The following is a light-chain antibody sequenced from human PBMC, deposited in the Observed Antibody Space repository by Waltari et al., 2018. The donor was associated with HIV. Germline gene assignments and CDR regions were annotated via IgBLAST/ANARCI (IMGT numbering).Light chain of an antibody. CDR3: SSYGGRDNLI. J-gene: IGLJ2*01. CDR2: EVF. V-gene: IGLV2-8*01. CDR1: RSDIGNYNF. Sequence: QSALTQPPSASGSPGQSVTISCTGTRSDIGNYNFVSWYQQHPGKAPKLIIYEVFTRPSGVPDRFSGSKSGNTASLTVSGLQAEDEADYYCSSYGGRDNLIFGGGTKVTVL.